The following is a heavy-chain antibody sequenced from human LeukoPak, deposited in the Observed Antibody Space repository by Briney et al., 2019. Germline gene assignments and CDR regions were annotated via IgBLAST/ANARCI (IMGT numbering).Heavy chain of an antibody. Sequence: ASVKVSCKASGGTFSNYAISWVRQAPGQGLEWMGGIIPIFGTANYAQKFQGRVTITADESTSTAYMELSSLRSEDTAVYYCASIKLGEPGLAYYYYYGMDVWGQGTTVTVSS. J-gene: IGHJ6*02. D-gene: IGHD1-14*01. CDR1: GGTFSNYA. V-gene: IGHV1-69*13. CDR3: ASIKLGEPGLAYYYYYGMDV. CDR2: IIPIFGTA.